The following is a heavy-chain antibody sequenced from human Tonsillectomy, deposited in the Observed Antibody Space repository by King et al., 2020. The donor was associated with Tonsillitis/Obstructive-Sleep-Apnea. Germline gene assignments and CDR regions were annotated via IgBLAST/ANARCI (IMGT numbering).Heavy chain of an antibody. V-gene: IGHV3-23*04. Sequence: VQLVESGGGLVQPGRSLRLSCAASGITFSSYAMSWVRQAPGKGLEWVSTISGGGGSTYYADSVKGRFTISRDNSKNTLYLQMNSLRAEDTAVYYCAKAMVQGIIITIFDYWGQGTLVTVSS. J-gene: IGHJ4*02. CDR3: AKAMVQGIIITIFDY. CDR2: ISGGGGST. D-gene: IGHD3-10*01. CDR1: GITFSSYA.